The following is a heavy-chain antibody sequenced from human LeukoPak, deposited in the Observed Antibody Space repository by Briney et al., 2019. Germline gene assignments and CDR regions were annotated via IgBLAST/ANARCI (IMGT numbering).Heavy chain of an antibody. V-gene: IGHV4-59*01. Sequence: SETLSLTCTVSGGSISSYYWSWIRQPPGKGLEWIGYIYYSGSTNYNPSLKSRVTISVDTSKNQFSLKLSSVTAADTAVYYCARVFPEYCSSTSCYFDYWGQGTLVTVSS. CDR1: GGSISSYY. J-gene: IGHJ4*02. D-gene: IGHD2-2*01. CDR3: ARVFPEYCSSTSCYFDY. CDR2: IYYSGST.